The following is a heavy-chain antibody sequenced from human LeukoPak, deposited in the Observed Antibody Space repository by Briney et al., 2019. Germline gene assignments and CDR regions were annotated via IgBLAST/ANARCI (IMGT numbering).Heavy chain of an antibody. CDR2: IYCSGTT. Sequence: PSETLSLTCTVSGGSISRYYWSWIRQPPGKGLEWIGYIYCSGTTNYNPSLKSRFTISLDTSKNQFSLKLSSVTAADTAVYYCARDKLVSGYYYGMDVWGQGTTVTVSS. CDR1: GGSISRYY. J-gene: IGHJ6*02. V-gene: IGHV4-59*01. CDR3: ARDKLVSGYYYGMDV. D-gene: IGHD1-26*01.